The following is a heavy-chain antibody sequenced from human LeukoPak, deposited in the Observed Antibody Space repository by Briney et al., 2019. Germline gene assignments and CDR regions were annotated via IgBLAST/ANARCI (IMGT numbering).Heavy chain of an antibody. CDR2: IIPILGIA. CDR1: GGTFSSYA. V-gene: IGHV1-69*04. CDR3: ARGQDSSGPFDY. D-gene: IGHD3-22*01. Sequence: ASVKVSCKASGGTFSSYAISWVRQAPGQGLEWMGRIIPILGIANYAQKFQGRVTITADKSTSTAYMEPSSLRSEDTAVYYCARGQDSSGPFDYWGQGTLVTVSS. J-gene: IGHJ4*02.